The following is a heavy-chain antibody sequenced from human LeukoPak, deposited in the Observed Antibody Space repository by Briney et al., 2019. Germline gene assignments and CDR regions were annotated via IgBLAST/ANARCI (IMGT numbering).Heavy chain of an antibody. J-gene: IGHJ4*02. V-gene: IGHV3-30*18. CDR3: AKAHGSSSCPDY. CDR1: GFTFSSYG. CDR2: ISYDGSNK. D-gene: IGHD6-13*01. Sequence: PGGSLRLSCAASGFTFSSYGMHWVRQAPGKGLEWVAVISYDGSNKYCADSVKGRFTISRDNSKNTLYLQMNSLRAEDTAVYYCAKAHGSSSCPDYWGQGTLVTVSS.